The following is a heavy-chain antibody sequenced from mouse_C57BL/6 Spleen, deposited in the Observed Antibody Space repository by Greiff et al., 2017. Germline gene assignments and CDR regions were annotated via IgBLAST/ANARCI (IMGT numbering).Heavy chain of an antibody. V-gene: IGHV1-82*01. Sequence: QVQLQQSGPELVKPGASVKISCKASGYAFSSSWMNWVKQRPGKGLEWIGRIYPGDGDTNYNGKFKGKATLTADKSSSTAYMQLSSLTSEDSAVYFCASSSYEYFDVWGTGTTVTVSS. CDR1: GYAFSSSW. D-gene: IGHD1-1*01. CDR2: IYPGDGDT. CDR3: ASSSYEYFDV. J-gene: IGHJ1*03.